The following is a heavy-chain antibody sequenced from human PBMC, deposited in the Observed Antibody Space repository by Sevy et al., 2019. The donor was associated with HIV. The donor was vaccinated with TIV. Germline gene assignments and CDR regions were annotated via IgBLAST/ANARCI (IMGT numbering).Heavy chain of an antibody. D-gene: IGHD5-18*01. CDR2: ISYSGST. CDR3: ARGIFSYGYWREFDY. CDR1: GGSISSFY. V-gene: IGHV4-59*01. Sequence: SETLSLTCTVSGGSISSFYWNWIRQSPGKGLEWIGYISYSGSTNYNPSLKSRVTISVDTSKNQFSLNLSSVTAADPAVYYCARGIFSYGYWREFDYWGQGNLVTVSS. J-gene: IGHJ4*02.